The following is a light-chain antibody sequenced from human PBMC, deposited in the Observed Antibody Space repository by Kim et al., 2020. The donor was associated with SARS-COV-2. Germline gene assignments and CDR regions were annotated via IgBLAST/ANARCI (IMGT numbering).Light chain of an antibody. CDR2: RAS. Sequence: DIVLTQSPGTLSLSPGERATLSCRASHSVPSNYLAWYQQKSGQAPRLLIFRASSRAAGIPDRFSGSGSGTDFTLTISRLEPEDFAVYYCQQYDTSPYTFGQGTKLEI. CDR1: HSVPSNY. J-gene: IGKJ2*01. V-gene: IGKV3-20*01. CDR3: QQYDTSPYT.